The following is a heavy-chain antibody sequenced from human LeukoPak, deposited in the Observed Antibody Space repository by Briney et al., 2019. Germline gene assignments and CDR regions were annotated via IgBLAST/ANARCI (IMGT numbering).Heavy chain of an antibody. D-gene: IGHD4-17*01. V-gene: IGHV3-7*01. CDR1: GFTLSSHW. CDR3: ARAPGEGWFDP. Sequence: PGGSLRLSCAASGFTLSSHWMSCVRQAPGKGLEWVASIKQDGSEKYYVDSVKGRFTISRDNAKNSLYLQMNSLRAEDTALYYCARAPGEGWFDPWGQGTLVTVSS. CDR2: IKQDGSEK. J-gene: IGHJ5*02.